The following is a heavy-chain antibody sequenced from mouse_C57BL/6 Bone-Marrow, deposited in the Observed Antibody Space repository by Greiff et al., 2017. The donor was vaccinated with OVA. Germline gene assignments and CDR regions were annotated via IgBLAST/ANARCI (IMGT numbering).Heavy chain of an antibody. D-gene: IGHD2-2*01. J-gene: IGHJ2*01. Sequence: EVMLVESGGDLVKPGGSLKLSCAASGFTFSSYGMSWVRQTPDKRLEWVANISSGGSYTYYPDRVKGRFTISRDKAKNTPYLQMSRLKSEATAMDYCARGVTPYYFDYWGRGTTLTVSS. CDR3: ARGVTPYYFDY. CDR2: ISSGGSYT. V-gene: IGHV5-6*01. CDR1: GFTFSSYG.